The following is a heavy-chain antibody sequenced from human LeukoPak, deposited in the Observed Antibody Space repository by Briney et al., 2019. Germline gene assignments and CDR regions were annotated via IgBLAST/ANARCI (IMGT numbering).Heavy chain of an antibody. CDR1: GYTFTGYY. D-gene: IGHD1-26*01. CDR2: INPNSGGT. V-gene: IGHV1-2*02. Sequence: ASVKVSCKASGYTFTGYYMHWVRQAPGQGLEWMGWINPNSGGTNYAQKFQGRVTMTRDTSISTAYMELSRLRSDDTAAYYCARDHPGVGATVAFDIWGQGTMVTVSS. CDR3: ARDHPGVGATVAFDI. J-gene: IGHJ3*02.